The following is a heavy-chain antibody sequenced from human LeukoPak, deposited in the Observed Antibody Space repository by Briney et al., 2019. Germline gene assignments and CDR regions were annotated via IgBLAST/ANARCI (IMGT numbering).Heavy chain of an antibody. CDR1: KFIFSSYW. D-gene: IGHD2-8*02. Sequence: GGSLRLSCAASKFIFSSYWMYWVRQAPGKGLVWVSRINSDGSRTNYADSVKGRFTISRDNAKNTLYLQMSSLRAGDTAVYYCARVLTGSWDWFDPWGQGTLVTVSS. V-gene: IGHV3-74*01. CDR3: ARVLTGSWDWFDP. CDR2: INSDGSRT. J-gene: IGHJ5*02.